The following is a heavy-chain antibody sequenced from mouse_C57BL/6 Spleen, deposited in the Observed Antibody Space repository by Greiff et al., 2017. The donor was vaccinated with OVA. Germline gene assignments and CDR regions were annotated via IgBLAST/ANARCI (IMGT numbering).Heavy chain of an antibody. J-gene: IGHJ1*03. D-gene: IGHD1-1*01. CDR2: IDPSDSYT. V-gene: IGHV1-69*01. CDR3: AREDFTTVQVHEGYFDV. CDR1: GYTFTSYW. Sequence: VQLQQPGAELVMPGASVKLSCKASGYTFTSYWMHWVKQRPGQGLEWIGEIDPSDSYTNYNQKFKGKSTLTVDKSSSTAYMQLSSLTSEDSAVYYCAREDFTTVQVHEGYFDVGGTGTTVTVSS.